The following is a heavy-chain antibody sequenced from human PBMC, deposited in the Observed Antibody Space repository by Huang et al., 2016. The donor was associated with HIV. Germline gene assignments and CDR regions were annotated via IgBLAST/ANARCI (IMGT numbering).Heavy chain of an antibody. CDR1: GFSFSHYG. V-gene: IGHV3-30*02. CDR3: ATDLGGYSFDY. CDR2: IRFDGGNK. D-gene: IGHD2-21*02. Sequence: QEQLVESGGGVVQPGGSLRLSGATSGFSFSHYGMHWVRQAPGKGVEWVAFIRFDGGNKHDADSAKCRFTISRDNSKKMLFLEMNRLRGDDTAFYYCATDLGGYSFDYWGQGALVSVSS. J-gene: IGHJ4*02.